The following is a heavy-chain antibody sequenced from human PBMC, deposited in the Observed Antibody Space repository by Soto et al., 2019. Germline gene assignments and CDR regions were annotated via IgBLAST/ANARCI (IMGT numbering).Heavy chain of an antibody. D-gene: IGHD5-18*01. V-gene: IGHV1-69*13. Sequence: SVKVSCKASGGTFSSYAISWVRQAPGQGLEWMGGIIPIFGTANYAQKFQGRVTITADESTSTAYMELSSLRSEDTAVYYCAREPRRTRIQLWLREPDYRGQGTPVTVSS. CDR2: IIPIFGTA. J-gene: IGHJ4*02. CDR1: GGTFSSYA. CDR3: AREPRRTRIQLWLREPDY.